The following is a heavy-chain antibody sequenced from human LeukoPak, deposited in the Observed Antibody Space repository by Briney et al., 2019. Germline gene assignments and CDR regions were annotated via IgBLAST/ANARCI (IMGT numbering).Heavy chain of an antibody. J-gene: IGHJ4*02. CDR3: ARDKDGAGITTAY. V-gene: IGHV1-18*01. D-gene: IGHD1/OR15-1a*01. CDR2: ISAYNGNT. Sequence: ASVKVSCKAYGYTFTSNGISWGRQAPGQGLEWMGWISAYNGNTNYAQKLQGRVTMTTDTSTSTAYMELRSLRSDDTAVYYCARDKDGAGITTAYGSQGTLVTVSS. CDR1: GYTFTSNG.